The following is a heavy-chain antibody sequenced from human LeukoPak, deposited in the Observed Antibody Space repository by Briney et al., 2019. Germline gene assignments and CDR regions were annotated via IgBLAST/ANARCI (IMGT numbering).Heavy chain of an antibody. CDR1: GFTFSSYG. CDR3: AKEGYYGSGSFPDY. CDR2: ISYDGSNE. V-gene: IGHV3-30*18. J-gene: IGHJ4*02. D-gene: IGHD3-10*01. Sequence: GGSLRLSCAASGFTFSSYGMHCVRQAPGKGLEWVAVISYDGSNEYYADSVKGRFTISRDNSKNTLYLQMNSLRAEDTAVYYCAKEGYYGSGSFPDYWGQGTLVTVSS.